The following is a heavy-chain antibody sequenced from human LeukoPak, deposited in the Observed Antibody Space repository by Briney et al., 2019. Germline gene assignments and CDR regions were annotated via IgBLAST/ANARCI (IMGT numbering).Heavy chain of an antibody. Sequence: SETLSLTCAVYGGSFSGYYWSWIRQPPGKGLEWIGEINHSGTTNYNPSLKSRVTISADTSKNQFSLKLSSVTAADTAVYYCARGRLVSSQPFDYWGQGTLVTVSS. D-gene: IGHD6-6*01. V-gene: IGHV4-34*01. CDR3: ARGRLVSSQPFDY. CDR2: INHSGTT. CDR1: GGSFSGYY. J-gene: IGHJ4*02.